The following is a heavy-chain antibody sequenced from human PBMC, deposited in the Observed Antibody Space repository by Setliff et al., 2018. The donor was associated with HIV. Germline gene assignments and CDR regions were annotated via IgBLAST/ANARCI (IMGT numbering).Heavy chain of an antibody. J-gene: IGHJ4*02. D-gene: IGHD2-2*01. CDR1: GGTFGIYG. Sequence: SVKVSCKASGGTFGIYGISWVRRAPGQGLEWMGGTIPMFGTANYAQKFQGRVTITADESTNTGYMELSGLRFEDTAVYYCARESACSSTSCPKVLDYWGQGTLVTVSS. V-gene: IGHV1-69*13. CDR3: ARESACSSTSCPKVLDY. CDR2: TIPMFGTA.